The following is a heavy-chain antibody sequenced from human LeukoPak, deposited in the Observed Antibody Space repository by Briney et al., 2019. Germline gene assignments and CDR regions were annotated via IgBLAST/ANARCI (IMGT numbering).Heavy chain of an antibody. CDR1: GFTFSYYS. CDR3: ARGNWFDP. V-gene: IGHV3-48*01. J-gene: IGHJ5*02. Sequence: GGSLRLSCAASGFTFSYYSMNWVRQAPGKGLEWVSYVSSSSSTIYYADSVKGRFTISRDNAKNSLYLQMNSLRADDTALYYCARGNWFDPWGQGTLVTVSS. CDR2: VSSSSSTI.